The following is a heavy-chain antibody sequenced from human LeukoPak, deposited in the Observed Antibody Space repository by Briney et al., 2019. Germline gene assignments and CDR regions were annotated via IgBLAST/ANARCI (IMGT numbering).Heavy chain of an antibody. V-gene: IGHV4-34*01. CDR3: ASYDILTGFDY. CDR1: GGSFSGYY. J-gene: IGHJ4*02. CDR2: INHSGST. Sequence: SETLSLTCAVYGGSFSGYYWSWIRQPPGKGLEWIGEINHSGSTNYNPSLKGRVTISVDTSKNQFSLKLSSVTAADTAVYYCASYDILTGFDYWGQGTLVTVSS. D-gene: IGHD3-9*01.